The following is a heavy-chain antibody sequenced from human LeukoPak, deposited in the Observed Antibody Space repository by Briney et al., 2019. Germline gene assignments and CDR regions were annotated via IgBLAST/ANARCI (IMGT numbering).Heavy chain of an antibody. CDR2: INHSGRT. CDR3: ARGRRSWGADITFDY. V-gene: IGHV4-34*01. D-gene: IGHD1-26*01. J-gene: IGHJ4*02. CDR1: GGSFTGYY. Sequence: SETLSLACAVYGGSFTGYYWSWIRQPPGKGLEWIGEINHSGRTNYNPSVKSRLSMSMDTSKNQFSLKLSSVTAADTAVYYCARGRRSWGADITFDYWGQGTLVTVSS.